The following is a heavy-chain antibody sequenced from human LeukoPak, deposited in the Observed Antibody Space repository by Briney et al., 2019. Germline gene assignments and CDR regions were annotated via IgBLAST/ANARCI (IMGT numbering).Heavy chain of an antibody. CDR1: GYSFTSYW. Sequence: GESLKISCKGSGYSFTSYWIGWVRQMPGKGLEWMGIIYPGDSDTRYSPSFQGQVTISADKSISTAYLQWSSLKASDTAMYYCARSIRYFDWSYNMDVWGKGTTVTVSS. CDR3: ARSIRYFDWSYNMDV. J-gene: IGHJ6*03. V-gene: IGHV5-51*01. D-gene: IGHD3-9*01. CDR2: IYPGDSDT.